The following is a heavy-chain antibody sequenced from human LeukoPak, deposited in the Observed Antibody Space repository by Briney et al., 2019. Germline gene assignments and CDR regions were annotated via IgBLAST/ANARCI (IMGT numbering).Heavy chain of an antibody. D-gene: IGHD2-15*01. Sequence: PSETLSLTCAVYGGSFSGYYWSWIRQPPGKGLEWIGEINHSGSTNYNPSLKSRVTISVDTSKNQFSLKLSSVTAADTAVYYCARGRGPRVEVVVAATRSYYFDYWGQGTLVTVSS. CDR1: GGSFSGYY. J-gene: IGHJ4*02. CDR2: INHSGST. CDR3: ARGRGPRVEVVVAATRSYYFDY. V-gene: IGHV4-34*01.